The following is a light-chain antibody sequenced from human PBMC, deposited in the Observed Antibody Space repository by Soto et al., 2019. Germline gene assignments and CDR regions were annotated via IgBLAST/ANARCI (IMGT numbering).Light chain of an antibody. Sequence: SYELTQPPSVSVSPGQTASITCSGDQLGDKYAFWYQQKAGQSPMLVIFQDSKRPSGIPERFSGSNSGNTATLTISGTQAVDEAVFYCQAWDSSTAVVFGGGTQLTVL. CDR1: QLGDKY. J-gene: IGLJ2*01. V-gene: IGLV3-1*01. CDR3: QAWDSSTAVV. CDR2: QDS.